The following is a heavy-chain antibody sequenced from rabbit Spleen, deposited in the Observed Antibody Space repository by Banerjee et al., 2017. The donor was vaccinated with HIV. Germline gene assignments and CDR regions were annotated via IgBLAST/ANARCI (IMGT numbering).Heavy chain of an antibody. CDR3: ARDLAGYVGFGYISYLDL. J-gene: IGHJ4*01. V-gene: IGHV1S40*01. CDR1: GFSFSSRYY. CDR2: GYSGSSGDT. Sequence: QSLEESGGDLVKPGASLTLTCTASGFSFSSRYYMCWVRQATGKGLEWIACGYSGSSGDTYYASWAKGRFTISRSTSLNTVDLKMTKLTAADTATYFCARDLAGYVGFGYISYLDLWGPGTLVTVS. D-gene: IGHD4-2*01.